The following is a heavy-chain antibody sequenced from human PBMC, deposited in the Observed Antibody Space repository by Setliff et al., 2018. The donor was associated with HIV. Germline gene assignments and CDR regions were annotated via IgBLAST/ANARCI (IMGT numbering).Heavy chain of an antibody. D-gene: IGHD3-16*01. CDR1: GDSVTSDSYY. CDR2: IYFSGST. J-gene: IGHJ6*02. CDR3: ARDWAAPYYYGVDV. Sequence: SSETLSLTCTVSGDSVTSDSYYWNWIRQPAGKTLEWIGRIYFSGSTNYNPSLKSRVTISIDTSKNQLSLKLSSVTAADTAVYYCARDWAAPYYYGVDVWGQGTTVTVSS. V-gene: IGHV4-61*02.